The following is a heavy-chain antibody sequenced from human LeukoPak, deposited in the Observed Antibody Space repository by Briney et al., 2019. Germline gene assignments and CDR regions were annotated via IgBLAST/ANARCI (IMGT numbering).Heavy chain of an antibody. V-gene: IGHV1-69*13. CDR1: GGTFSSYA. D-gene: IGHD3-3*01. Sequence: SVKVSCKASGGTFSSYAISWVRQAPGQGLEWMGGIIPIFGTANYAQKFQGRVTITADESTSTAYMELSSLRSEDTAVNYCARMYYDFWSRYFGLDDAFDIWGQGTMVTVSS. CDR3: ARMYYDFWSRYFGLDDAFDI. J-gene: IGHJ3*02. CDR2: IIPIFGTA.